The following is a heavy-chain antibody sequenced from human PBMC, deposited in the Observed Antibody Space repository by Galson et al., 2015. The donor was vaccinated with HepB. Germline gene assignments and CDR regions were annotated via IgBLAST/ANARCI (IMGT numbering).Heavy chain of an antibody. CDR3: ARVVVVPAAPPTAFDI. D-gene: IGHD2-2*01. CDR1: GGTFSSYA. Sequence: SVKVSCKASGGTFSSYAISWVRQAPGQGLEWMGGIIPIFGTANYAQKFQGRVTITADESTSTAYMELSSLRSEDTAVYYCARVVVVPAAPPTAFDIWGQGTMVTVSS. V-gene: IGHV1-69*13. J-gene: IGHJ3*02. CDR2: IIPIFGTA.